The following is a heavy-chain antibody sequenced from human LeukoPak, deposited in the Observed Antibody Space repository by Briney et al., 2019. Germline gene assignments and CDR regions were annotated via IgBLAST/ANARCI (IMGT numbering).Heavy chain of an antibody. CDR2: INHSGST. J-gene: IGHJ4*02. D-gene: IGHD6-13*01. Sequence: KTSETLSLTCAVYGGSFSGYYWSWIRQPPGKGLEWIGEINHSGSTNYNPSLKSRVTISVDTSKNQFSLKLSSVTAADTAVYYCARGADIAAAGTGDYLDYWGQGTLVTVSS. V-gene: IGHV4-34*01. CDR3: ARGADIAAAGTGDYLDY. CDR1: GGSFSGYY.